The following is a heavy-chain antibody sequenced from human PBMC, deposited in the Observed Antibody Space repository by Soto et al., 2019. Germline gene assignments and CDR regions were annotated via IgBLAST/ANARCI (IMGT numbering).Heavy chain of an antibody. CDR1: GVSFSGYY. Sequence: QVQLQQWGAGLLKPSETLSLTCAVYGVSFSGYYWGWIRQPPAKELEWIGEINPSGSTNYNPCLKSRVTISVATSKSQCSRKLSSVTAAGTAVYYCARVFDFEEWCFDYWGQGTLVTVSS. CDR2: INPSGST. CDR3: ARVFDFEEWCFDY. V-gene: IGHV4-34*01. D-gene: IGHD3-3*01. J-gene: IGHJ4*02.